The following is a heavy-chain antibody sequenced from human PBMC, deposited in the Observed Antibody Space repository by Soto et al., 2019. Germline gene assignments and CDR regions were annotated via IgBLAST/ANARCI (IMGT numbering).Heavy chain of an antibody. J-gene: IGHJ5*02. CDR3: ARGQRFSGWFAP. CDR2: IYSSGST. Sequence: SETLSLTCTVTGGAISGYYWTWIRQSAGGGLEWIGRIYSSGSTNYNPSLKSRVTISLDTSMNHFSLRLSSVTAADTAVYYCARGQRFSGWFAPWGQGTLVTLSS. D-gene: IGHD3-3*01. V-gene: IGHV4-4*07. CDR1: GGAISGYY.